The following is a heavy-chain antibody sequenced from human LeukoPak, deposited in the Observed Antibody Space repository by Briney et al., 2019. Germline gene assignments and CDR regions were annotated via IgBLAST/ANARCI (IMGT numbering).Heavy chain of an antibody. V-gene: IGHV3-48*04. CDR1: GFTFSSYS. CDR2: ISSSSSTI. CDR3: VRDLGSYFNY. J-gene: IGHJ4*02. D-gene: IGHD1-26*01. Sequence: GGSLRLSCAASGFTFSSYSMNWVRQAPGKGLEWVSYISSSSSTIYYADSVKGRFTISRDTSKNTLHLQMTSLRVEDTAVYYCVRDLGSYFNYWGQGTLVTVSS.